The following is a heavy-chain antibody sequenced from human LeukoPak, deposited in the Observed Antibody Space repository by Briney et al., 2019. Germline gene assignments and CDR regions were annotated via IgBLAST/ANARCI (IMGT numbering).Heavy chain of an antibody. Sequence: GGSLRLSCAASGFTFSSFGMHWVRQAPGRGLEWVAVISYDGSNKYYADSVKGRFTISRDNSKNTLYLQMNSLRAEDTAVYYCASHTINYYDSSGYYIWGQGTLVTVSS. CDR2: ISYDGSNK. CDR1: GFTFSSFG. J-gene: IGHJ4*02. CDR3: ASHTINYYDSSGYYI. V-gene: IGHV3-30*03. D-gene: IGHD3-22*01.